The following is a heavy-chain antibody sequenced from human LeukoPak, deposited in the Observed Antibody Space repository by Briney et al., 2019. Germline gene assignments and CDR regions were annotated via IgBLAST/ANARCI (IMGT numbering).Heavy chain of an antibody. CDR2: IIPIFGTA. D-gene: IGHD3-16*02. CDR1: GGTFSSYA. CDR3: AREFYDYVWGSYRPDAFDI. Sequence: SVKVSCKASGGTFSSYAISWVRQAPGQGLEWMGRIIPIFGTANYAQKFQGRVTITTDESTSTAYMELSSLRSEDTAVYYCAREFYDYVWGSYRPDAFDIWGQGTMVTVSP. J-gene: IGHJ3*02. V-gene: IGHV1-69*05.